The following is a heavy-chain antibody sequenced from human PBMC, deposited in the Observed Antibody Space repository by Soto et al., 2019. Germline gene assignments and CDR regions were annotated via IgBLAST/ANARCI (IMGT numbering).Heavy chain of an antibody. Sequence: PGGSLRLSCAAFGFTFSSYSMNWVRQAPGKGLERVSYISSSSSTIYYADSVKGRFTISRDNAKNSLYLQMNSLRAEDTAVYYCARGAYYYDSSGLSYWGQGTLVTVSS. CDR3: ARGAYYYDSSGLSY. CDR1: GFTFSSYS. D-gene: IGHD3-22*01. J-gene: IGHJ4*02. CDR2: ISSSSSTI. V-gene: IGHV3-48*01.